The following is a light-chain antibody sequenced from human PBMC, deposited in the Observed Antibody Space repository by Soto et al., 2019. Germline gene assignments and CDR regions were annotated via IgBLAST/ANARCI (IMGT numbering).Light chain of an antibody. CDR1: QSVNSNY. V-gene: IGKV3-20*01. CDR3: QQYGGSPRT. Sequence: EIVLTQSPGTLSLSPGERATLSCRTSQSVNSNYLAWYQQLPGQAPRLLIYAASSRATGIPDRFSGSGSGTDFTLTISRLEPEDFAVYYWQQYGGSPRTFGQGTKVEIK. J-gene: IGKJ1*01. CDR2: AAS.